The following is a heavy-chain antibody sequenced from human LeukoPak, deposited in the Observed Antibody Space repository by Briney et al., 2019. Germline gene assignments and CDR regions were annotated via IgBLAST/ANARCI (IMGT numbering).Heavy chain of an antibody. CDR2: IYSSGST. J-gene: IGHJ6*03. CDR1: GDSISGYY. CDR3: ARQAGTFYFYYYMDV. D-gene: IGHD6-13*01. V-gene: IGHV4-59*01. Sequence: SETLSLTCTVSGDSISGYYWSWIRQPPGKGLEWIGFIYSSGSTNYNPSLKSRVTISVDTSKNQFALRVNSVTAADTAVYYCARQAGTFYFYYYMDVWGKGTTVTISS.